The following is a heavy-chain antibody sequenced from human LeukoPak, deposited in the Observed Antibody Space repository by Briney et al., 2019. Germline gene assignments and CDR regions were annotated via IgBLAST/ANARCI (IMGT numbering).Heavy chain of an antibody. V-gene: IGHV3-53*01. J-gene: IGHJ5*02. D-gene: IGHD4-17*01. CDR2: IYSGGSK. Sequence: GGSLRLPCQPSGFTLFSNDMIGLRQALGRGREGVSIIYSGGSKYYADYVKGRFNISRDNYKDTLYLQLNSLRGEDKAIYYCTKDSSGDYYTSGSWGQGTLVTVSS. CDR3: TKDSSGDYYTSGS. CDR1: GFTLFSND.